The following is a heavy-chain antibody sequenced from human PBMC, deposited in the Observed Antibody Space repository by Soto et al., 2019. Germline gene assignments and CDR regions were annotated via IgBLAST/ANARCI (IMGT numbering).Heavy chain of an antibody. D-gene: IGHD3-10*02. J-gene: IGHJ4*02. CDR1: FDSITASYSN. Sequence: ESLSLPCTVSFDSITASYSNWACIRQPPGKGLEWIGTFYYSGTTSQNPPLRSRITISGDTSRNQFSLNLRSVTAADSGVYYCAKLVRDDVRRSDLDHWGQGTLVTVSS. CDR3: AKLVRDDVRRSDLDH. V-gene: IGHV4-39*01. CDR2: FYYSGTT.